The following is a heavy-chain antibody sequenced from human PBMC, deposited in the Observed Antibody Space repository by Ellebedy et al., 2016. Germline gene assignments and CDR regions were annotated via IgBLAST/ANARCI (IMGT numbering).Heavy chain of an antibody. D-gene: IGHD4-17*01. CDR2: ISGSSITI. CDR3: ARDNTVTTFHYYYYGMDV. Sequence: GESLKISCAASGFTFSDYYMSWIRQAPGKGLEWISYISGSSITISYADSVKGRFSISRDNAKNSLYLQMNSLRVEDTAVYYCARDNTVTTFHYYYYGMDVWGQGTTVTVSS. V-gene: IGHV3-11*04. CDR1: GFTFSDYY. J-gene: IGHJ6*02.